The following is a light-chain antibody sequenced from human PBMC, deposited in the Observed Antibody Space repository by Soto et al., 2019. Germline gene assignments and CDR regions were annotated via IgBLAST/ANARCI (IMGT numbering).Light chain of an antibody. V-gene: IGLV2-8*01. Sequence: QSALTQPPSASASPGQSVTISCTGTSSDVGGYNFVSWYQQHPGKAPKLMIYEVSERPSGVPDRFSGSKSGNTASLTVSGLQAEDEADYYCSSYAGSNIVVFGGGTKLTVL. J-gene: IGLJ2*01. CDR2: EVS. CDR1: SSDVGGYNF. CDR3: SSYAGSNIVV.